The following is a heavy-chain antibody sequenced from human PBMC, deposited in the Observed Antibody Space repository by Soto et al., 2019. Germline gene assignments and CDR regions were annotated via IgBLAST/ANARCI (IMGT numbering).Heavy chain of an antibody. Sequence: SETLSLTCTVSGGSISSSSYYWGWIRQPPGKGLEWIGSIYYSGSTYYNPSLKSRVTISVDTSKNQFSLKLSSVTAADTAVYYCASTNQGYSYGYEGRWFDPWGQGTLVTVSS. CDR2: IYYSGST. J-gene: IGHJ5*02. CDR3: ASTNQGYSYGYEGRWFDP. V-gene: IGHV4-39*01. CDR1: GGSISSSSYY. D-gene: IGHD5-18*01.